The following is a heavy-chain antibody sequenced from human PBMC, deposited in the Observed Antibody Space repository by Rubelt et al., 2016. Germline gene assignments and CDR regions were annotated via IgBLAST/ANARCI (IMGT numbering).Heavy chain of an antibody. CDR1: GGSISSSSYY. CDR3: ARRTSHGDYVFFDY. V-gene: IGHV4-39*07. Sequence: QLQLQESGPGLVKPSETLSLTCTVSGGSISSSSYYWGWIRQPPGKGLEWIGSIYYSGGTYYSPSLKSRVTISVGTSKNQFSLKLSSVTAADTAVYYCARRTSHGDYVFFDYWGQGTLVTVSS. D-gene: IGHD4-17*01. CDR2: IYYSGGT. J-gene: IGHJ4*02.